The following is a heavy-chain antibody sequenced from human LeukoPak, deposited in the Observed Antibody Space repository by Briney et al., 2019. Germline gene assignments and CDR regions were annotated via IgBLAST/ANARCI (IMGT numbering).Heavy chain of an antibody. Sequence: GASVKVSCKASGYTFTSYGISWVRQAPGQGLEWMGWISAYNGNTNYAQKHQGRVTMTTDTSTSTAYMELRSLRSDDTAVYYCAGTPYYYDSSGYYLGDYWGQGTLVTVSS. D-gene: IGHD3-22*01. CDR3: AGTPYYYDSSGYYLGDY. CDR1: GYTFTSYG. J-gene: IGHJ4*02. V-gene: IGHV1-18*01. CDR2: ISAYNGNT.